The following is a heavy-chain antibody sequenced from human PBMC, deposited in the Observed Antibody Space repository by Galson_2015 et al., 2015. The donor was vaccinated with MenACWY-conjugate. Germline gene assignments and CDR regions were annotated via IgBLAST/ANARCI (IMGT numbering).Heavy chain of an antibody. Sequence: SLRLSCAVSGFTFSHYAMSWVRQAPGTGLEWVAIISDSGAATHYIDSVKGRFTISRDNSKNTLYLQMSRLRAEDTALYYCAKDVYMDVWGKGTPVPVSS. CDR2: ISDSGAAT. CDR1: GFTFSHYA. J-gene: IGHJ6*03. CDR3: AKDVYMDV. V-gene: IGHV3-23*01.